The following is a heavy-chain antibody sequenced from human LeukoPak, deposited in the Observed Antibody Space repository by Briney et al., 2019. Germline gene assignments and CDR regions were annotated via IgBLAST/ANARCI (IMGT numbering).Heavy chain of an antibody. CDR2: IYHSGST. V-gene: IGHV4-38-2*02. D-gene: IGHD1-26*01. CDR3: ARDQISTSYSGNQRGAFDI. Sequence: SETLSLTCTVSGYSISSGYYWGWIRQPPGKGLEWIGSIYHSGSTYYNPSLKSRVTISVDTSKNQFSLKLSSVTAADTAVYYCARDQISTSYSGNQRGAFDIWGQGTMVTVSS. J-gene: IGHJ3*02. CDR1: GYSISSGYY.